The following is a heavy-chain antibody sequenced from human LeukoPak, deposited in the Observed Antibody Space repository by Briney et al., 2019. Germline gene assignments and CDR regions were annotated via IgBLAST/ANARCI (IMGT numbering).Heavy chain of an antibody. Sequence: GGSLRLSCAASGFTFSTYGMSWVRQAPGKGLEWVSTISGSGSGTYYADSVRGRFTISRDNSKNTLYLQMNSLRAEDTAVYYCAKDYSGIFQSWGQGTLVTVSS. V-gene: IGHV3-23*01. CDR3: AKDYSGIFQS. D-gene: IGHD1-26*01. J-gene: IGHJ4*02. CDR2: ISGSGSGT. CDR1: GFTFSTYG.